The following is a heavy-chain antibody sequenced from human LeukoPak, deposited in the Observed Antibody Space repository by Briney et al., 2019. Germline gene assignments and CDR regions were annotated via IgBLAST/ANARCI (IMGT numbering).Heavy chain of an antibody. CDR2: VSSAGSTK. CDR1: GVTFSSYG. Sequence: GGSLRLSCAATGVTFSSYGMHWVRQAPGKGLEWVAVVSSAGSTKYYADSVKGRFTISRDNSKKTLDLQMNNLRAEDTAVYYCTKEGATGSPYSFDYWGQGTLVTISS. CDR3: TKEGATGSPYSFDY. D-gene: IGHD1-1*01. V-gene: IGHV3-30*18. J-gene: IGHJ4*02.